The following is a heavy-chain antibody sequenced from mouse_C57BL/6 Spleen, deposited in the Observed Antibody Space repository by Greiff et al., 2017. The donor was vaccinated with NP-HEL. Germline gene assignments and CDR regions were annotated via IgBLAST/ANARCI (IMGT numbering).Heavy chain of an antibody. CDR1: GFSLRTSNLG. CDR3: AQIVYGNYAMDY. CDR2: IWWNDAK. J-gene: IGHJ4*01. V-gene: IGHV8-5*01. Sequence: QVTLKESGPGILQPSQTLSLTCSFSGFSLRTSNLGIGWIRPPSGTGLEWLAHIWWNDAKYYTPSLKSRLPISKDTSNNQVFLKITSLDTADTATYYFAQIVYGNYAMDYWGQGTSVTVSS. D-gene: IGHD2-1*01.